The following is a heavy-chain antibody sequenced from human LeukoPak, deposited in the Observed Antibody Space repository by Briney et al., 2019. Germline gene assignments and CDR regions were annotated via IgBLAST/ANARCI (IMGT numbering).Heavy chain of an antibody. Sequence: GASVEVSCKASGYTFTSYDINWVRQATGQGLEWMGWMNPNSGNTGYAKKFQGRVTITRNTARSTAYMEMSSMRSEDTAVYYCARGESYYDSSGPPYGIWGQGTMVTVSS. CDR2: MNPNSGNT. D-gene: IGHD3-22*01. CDR3: ARGESYYDSSGPPYGI. J-gene: IGHJ3*02. V-gene: IGHV1-8*03. CDR1: GYTFTSYD.